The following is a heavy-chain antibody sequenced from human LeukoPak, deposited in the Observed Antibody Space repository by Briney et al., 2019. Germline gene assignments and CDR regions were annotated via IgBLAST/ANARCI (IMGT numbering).Heavy chain of an antibody. CDR3: AHKPYYYDSSGYYYVVFDY. V-gene: IGHV2-5*02. CDR1: GFALSTRGVG. CDR2: IYWDDDK. J-gene: IGHJ4*02. D-gene: IGHD3-22*01. Sequence: SGPTLVKPTQTLTLTCTFSGFALSTRGVGVGWIRQPPGKALEWLAPIYWDDDKRYSPSLKSRLTITKDTSKNQVVLTMTNMDPVDTATYYCAHKPYYYDSSGYYYVVFDYWGQGTLVTVSS.